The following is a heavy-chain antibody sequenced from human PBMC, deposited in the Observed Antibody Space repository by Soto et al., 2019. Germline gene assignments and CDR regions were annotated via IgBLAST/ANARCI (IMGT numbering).Heavy chain of an antibody. J-gene: IGHJ5*02. V-gene: IGHV5-51*01. CDR3: ARLSGLVAPIDL. CDR2: IYPGDSDT. Sequence: EVQLVQSGVEVNKPGDCLKISCQASGYSFTNYWIGWVRQMPGKGLEWMGIIYPGDSDTRYSPSFEGHVTISADKSINTSYLQWSSLKASDTAMYYCARLSGLVAPIDLWGQGTLVTVSS. D-gene: IGHD5-12*01. CDR1: GYSFTNYW.